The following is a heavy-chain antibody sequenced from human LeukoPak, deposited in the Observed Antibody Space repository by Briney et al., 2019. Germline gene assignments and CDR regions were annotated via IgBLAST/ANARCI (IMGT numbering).Heavy chain of an antibody. J-gene: IGHJ4*02. CDR1: GFTFSKNA. CDR3: AKDILKWSFDS. Sequence: GGSLRLSCAASGFTFSKNAMAWVRQAPGKGLEWVAGIERDAKTYYADSVRGRITISRDNSKNTVSLQMSSLRAEDTAVYYCAKDILKWSFDSWGQGILVTVSS. CDR2: IERDAKT. V-gene: IGHV3-23*01. D-gene: IGHD2-15*01.